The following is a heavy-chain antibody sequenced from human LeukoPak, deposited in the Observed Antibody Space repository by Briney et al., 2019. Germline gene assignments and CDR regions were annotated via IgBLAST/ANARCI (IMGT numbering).Heavy chain of an antibody. Sequence: GRSLRLSCAASGFTFSSYGMHWVRQAPPKGLEWVAVISYDGSNKYYADSVKGRFTISRDNSKNTLYLQMNSLRAEDTAVYYCAKDGRFGSSSEGGGFDYWGQGTLVTVSS. V-gene: IGHV3-30*18. D-gene: IGHD6-13*01. CDR1: GFTFSSYG. J-gene: IGHJ4*02. CDR3: AKDGRFGSSSEGGGFDY. CDR2: ISYDGSNK.